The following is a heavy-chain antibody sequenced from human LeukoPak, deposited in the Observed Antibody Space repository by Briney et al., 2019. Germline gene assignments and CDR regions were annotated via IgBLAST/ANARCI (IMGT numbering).Heavy chain of an antibody. J-gene: IGHJ4*02. Sequence: GASVKVSCKASGYTFSSYGISWVRQAPGQGLEWMGWISDYNGNTNYAQKVQGRVAMTTDPFTSTAYMELRSLRSDDTAVYYCARAHPRRITKFDYWGQGTLVTVSS. CDR1: GYTFSSYG. D-gene: IGHD3-10*01. CDR3: ARAHPRRITKFDY. CDR2: ISDYNGNT. V-gene: IGHV1-18*01.